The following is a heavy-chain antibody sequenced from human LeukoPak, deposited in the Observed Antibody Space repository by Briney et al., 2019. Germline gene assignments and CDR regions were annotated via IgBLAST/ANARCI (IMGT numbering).Heavy chain of an antibody. J-gene: IGHJ6*02. CDR1: GGSISSYY. V-gene: IGHV4-59*12. D-gene: IGHD3-16*02. CDR2: IYYSGST. Sequence: SETLSLTCTVSGGSISSYYWSWIRQPPGKGLEWIGYIYYSGSTNYNPSLKSRVTISVDTSKNQFSLKLSSVTAADTAVYYCARSTPHYVWGSYRYRYYYYGMDVWGQGTTVTVSS. CDR3: ARSTPHYVWGSYRYRYYYYGMDV.